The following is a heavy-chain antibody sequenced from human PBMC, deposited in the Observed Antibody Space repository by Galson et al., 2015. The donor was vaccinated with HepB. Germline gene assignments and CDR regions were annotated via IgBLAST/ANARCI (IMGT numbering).Heavy chain of an antibody. CDR2: IYPDDSDT. D-gene: IGHD5-24*01. V-gene: IGHV5-51*01. CDR3: ARKGRDGYNYFDY. CDR1: EYRFTSYW. J-gene: IGHJ4*02. Sequence: QSGAEVKKPGESLKISCKGSEYRFTSYWIGWVRQMPGKGLEWMGIIYPDDSDTSYSPSFQGQVTISADKSISTAYLQWSSLKASDTAMYYCARKGRDGYNYFDYWGQGTLVTVSS.